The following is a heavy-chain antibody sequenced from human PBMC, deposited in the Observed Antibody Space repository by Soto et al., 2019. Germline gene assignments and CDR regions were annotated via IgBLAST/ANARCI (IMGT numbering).Heavy chain of an antibody. CDR3: ARWSFLDY. CDR1: GFTFRTYT. V-gene: IGHV3-21*04. CDR2: IRGFSPYT. Sequence: GGSLRLSCISSGFTFRTYTMNWVRQAPGKGLEWVSGIRGFSPYTFYAESVKGRFTISRDNAKNSLYLEMTSLRVEDTAVYYCARWSFLDYWGQGTRVTV. D-gene: IGHD1-26*01. J-gene: IGHJ4*02.